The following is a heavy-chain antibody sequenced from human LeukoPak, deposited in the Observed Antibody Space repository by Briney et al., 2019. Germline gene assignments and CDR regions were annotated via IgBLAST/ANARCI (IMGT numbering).Heavy chain of an antibody. D-gene: IGHD5-18*01. CDR1: GGTFSSYA. CDR3: ARGYSYGSENWFDP. CDR2: IIPIFGTA. J-gene: IGHJ5*02. V-gene: IGHV1-69*13. Sequence: SVKVSCKASGGTFSSYAISWVRQAPGQGLEWTGGIIPIFGTANYAQKFQGRVTITADESTSTAYMELSSLRSEDTAVYYCARGYSYGSENWFDPWGQGTLVTVSS.